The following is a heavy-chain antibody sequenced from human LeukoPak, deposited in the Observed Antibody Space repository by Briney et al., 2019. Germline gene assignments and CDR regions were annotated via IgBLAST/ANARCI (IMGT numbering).Heavy chain of an antibody. Sequence: ASVKVSCKASGYTFNSYGISWVRPAPGQGLEWMGWISTYNGYANYAQRLQGRVTMTTETSTSTAYMELRSLRSDDTAVYYCARNSSDWYGYMDVWGKGTTVTVSS. J-gene: IGHJ6*04. CDR3: ARNSSDWYGYMDV. V-gene: IGHV1-18*01. D-gene: IGHD6-19*01. CDR1: GYTFNSYG. CDR2: ISTYNGYA.